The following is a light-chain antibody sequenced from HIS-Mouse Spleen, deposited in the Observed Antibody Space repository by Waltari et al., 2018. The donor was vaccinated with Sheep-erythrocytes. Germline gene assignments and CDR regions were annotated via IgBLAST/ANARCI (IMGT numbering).Light chain of an antibody. J-gene: IGLJ3*02. V-gene: IGLV2-23*01. CDR1: SSDVGSYNL. CDR2: EGR. CDR3: CSYAGSSTPWV. Sequence: QSALTQPASVSGSPGQSITISCTGTSSDVGSYNLVSWYQQHPGKAPKLMIYEGRKRPSGVSNRVSGSKSGSTASLTISGLQAEDEADYYCCSYAGSSTPWVFGGGTKLTVL.